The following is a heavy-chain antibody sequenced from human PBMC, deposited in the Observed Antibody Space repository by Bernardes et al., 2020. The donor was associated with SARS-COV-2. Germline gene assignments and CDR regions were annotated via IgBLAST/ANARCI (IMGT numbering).Heavy chain of an antibody. J-gene: IGHJ4*02. Sequence: GGSLSLSCTTSGFTLDMFAMSWVRQVPGKGLEWVSGVSGSGDTYYAHSVKGRFTLSRDSSKNMLFLQMNDLRAEDTAVYYCAKDYCGGDCDFFDFWGQGTVVTVSS. CDR2: VSGSGDT. CDR3: AKDYCGGDCDFFDF. V-gene: IGHV3-23*01. CDR1: GFTLDMFA. D-gene: IGHD2-21*02.